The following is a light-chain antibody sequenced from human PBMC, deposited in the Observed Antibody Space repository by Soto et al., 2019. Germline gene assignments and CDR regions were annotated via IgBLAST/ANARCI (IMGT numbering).Light chain of an antibody. Sequence: EVVLTQSPGTLSLSPGERATLSCRASQIVKSNYLAWYQHKPGQSPRFLIYGASRRATGIPDRFSGSGTGTDFTLTISRVEPEDVAIYYCQQYSKSPITFGQGTRLEIK. CDR2: GAS. CDR1: QIVKSNY. V-gene: IGKV3-20*01. CDR3: QQYSKSPIT. J-gene: IGKJ5*01.